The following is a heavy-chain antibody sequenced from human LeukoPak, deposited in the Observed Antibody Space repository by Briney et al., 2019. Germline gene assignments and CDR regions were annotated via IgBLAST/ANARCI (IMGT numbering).Heavy chain of an antibody. J-gene: IGHJ6*02. CDR1: GYTFTSYG. D-gene: IGHD1-1*01. Sequence: ASVKVSCKASGYTFTSYGISWARQAPGQGLEWMGWISAYNGNTNYAQKLQGRVTMTTDTSTSTAYMELRSLRSDDTAVYYCARQALEASYYYGMDVWGQGTTVTVSS. CDR2: ISAYNGNT. V-gene: IGHV1-18*01. CDR3: ARQALEASYYYGMDV.